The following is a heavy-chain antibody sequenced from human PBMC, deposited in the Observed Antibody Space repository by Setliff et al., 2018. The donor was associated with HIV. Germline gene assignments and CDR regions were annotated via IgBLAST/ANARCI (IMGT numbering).Heavy chain of an antibody. Sequence: GESLKISCKGSGYSFTTYWIGWVRQMPGKGLEWLGIIYPGDSDTRYSPSFQGQVTISADKSINTAEDTAVYYCAREFTSVAGTRPPFDPWGQGTLVTVPQ. CDR1: GYSFTTYW. V-gene: IGHV5-51*01. CDR3: TRPPFDP. J-gene: IGHJ5*02. CDR2: IYPGDSDT. D-gene: IGHD6-19*01.